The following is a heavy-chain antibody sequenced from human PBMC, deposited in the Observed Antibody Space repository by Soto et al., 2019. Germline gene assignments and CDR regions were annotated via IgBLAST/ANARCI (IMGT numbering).Heavy chain of an antibody. Sequence: GGSLRLSCAASGFTFSSYSMNWVRQAPGKGLEWVSSISSSSSYIYYADSGKGRFTISRDNAKNSLYLQMNSLRAEDTAVYYCSREPPLVRPPLYYYYGMEVWGQGTTVTVSS. D-gene: IGHD6-13*01. CDR1: GFTFSSYS. J-gene: IGHJ6*02. CDR2: ISSSSSYI. V-gene: IGHV3-21*01. CDR3: SREPPLVRPPLYYYYGMEV.